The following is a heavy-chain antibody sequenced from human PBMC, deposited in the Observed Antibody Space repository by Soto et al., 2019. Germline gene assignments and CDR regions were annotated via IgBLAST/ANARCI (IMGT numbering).Heavy chain of an antibody. CDR2: INAGNGNT. D-gene: IGHD1-26*01. V-gene: IGHV1-3*01. CDR1: GYTFTSYA. J-gene: IGHJ4*02. CDR3: ARGLSYRQD. Sequence: ASVKVSCKASGYTFTSYAMHWVRQAPGQGLEWMGWINAGNGNTKYSQKFQGRVTMTRNTSVSTAYMELSSLRSEDTAVYYCARGLSYRQDWGQGTLVTVSS.